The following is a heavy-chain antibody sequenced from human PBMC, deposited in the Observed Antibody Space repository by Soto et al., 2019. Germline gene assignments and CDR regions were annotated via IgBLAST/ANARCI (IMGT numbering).Heavy chain of an antibody. V-gene: IGHV1-69*06. CDR1: GGTFSSYA. CDR3: AREERIAAAGTGAFDI. CDR2: IIPIFGTA. D-gene: IGHD6-13*01. Sequence: QVQLVQSGAEVKKPGSSVKVSCKASGGTFSSYAISWVRQAPGQGLEWMGGIIPIFGTANYAQKFQGRVTITADKSTSTADMELSSLRAEDTAVYYCAREERIAAAGTGAFDIWGQGTMVTVSS. J-gene: IGHJ3*02.